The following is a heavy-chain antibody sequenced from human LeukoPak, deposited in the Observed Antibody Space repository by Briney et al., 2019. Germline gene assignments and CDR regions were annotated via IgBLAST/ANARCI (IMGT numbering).Heavy chain of an antibody. CDR3: AKDIAAAGWFDP. J-gene: IGHJ5*02. D-gene: IGHD6-13*01. CDR2: IYTSGST. V-gene: IGHV4-4*07. Sequence: PSETLSLTCTVSGGSISSYHWSWIRQPAGKGLEWIGRIYTSGSTNYNPSLKSRVTMSVDTSKNQFSLKLSSVTAADTAVYYCAKDIAAAGWFDPWGQGTLVTVSS. CDR1: GGSISSYH.